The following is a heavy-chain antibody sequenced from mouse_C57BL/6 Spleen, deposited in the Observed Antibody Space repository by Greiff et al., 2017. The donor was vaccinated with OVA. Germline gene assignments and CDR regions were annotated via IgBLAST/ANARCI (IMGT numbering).Heavy chain of an antibody. CDR3: ARNYWAIVYGNYAMDY. V-gene: IGHV2-2*01. Sequence: QVQLQQSGPGLVQPSPSLSITCTVSGFSLTSYGVHWVRQSPGKGLEWLGVIWSGGSTDYNAAFISRLSISKDNSKSQVFFKMNSLQSDDTAIYYCARNYWAIVYGNYAMDYWGQGTSGTVSS. J-gene: IGHJ4*01. CDR1: GFSLTSYG. D-gene: IGHD2-1*01. CDR2: IWSGGST.